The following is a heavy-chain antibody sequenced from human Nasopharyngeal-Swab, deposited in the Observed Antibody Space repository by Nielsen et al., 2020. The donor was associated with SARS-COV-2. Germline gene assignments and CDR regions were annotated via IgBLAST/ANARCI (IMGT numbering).Heavy chain of an antibody. CDR3: ARGLPSYYDSSGYYSD. V-gene: IGHV4-59*01. Sequence: GSLRLSCTVSGGSISSYYWSWIRQPPGKGLERIGYIYYSGSTNYNPSLKSRVTISVDTSKNQFSLKLSSVTAADTAVYYCARGLPSYYDSSGYYSDWGQGTLVTVSS. CDR2: IYYSGST. D-gene: IGHD3-22*01. CDR1: GGSISSYY. J-gene: IGHJ4*02.